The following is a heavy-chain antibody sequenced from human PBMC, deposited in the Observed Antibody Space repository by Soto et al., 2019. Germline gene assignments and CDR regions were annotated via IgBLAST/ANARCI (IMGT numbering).Heavy chain of an antibody. Sequence: QVQLVESGGDVVQPGRSLRLSCAASGFTFSSYGMHWVRQAPGKGLEWVAVISSDGSDKYYADSVKGRFTISGDNSKNTLYVQLNRMRAEDTALYYCARDRLYGAGLIDVWGQGTTVTVSS. CDR3: ARDRLYGAGLIDV. CDR1: GFTFSSYG. D-gene: IGHD3-10*01. J-gene: IGHJ6*02. CDR2: ISSDGSDK. V-gene: IGHV3-30-3*01.